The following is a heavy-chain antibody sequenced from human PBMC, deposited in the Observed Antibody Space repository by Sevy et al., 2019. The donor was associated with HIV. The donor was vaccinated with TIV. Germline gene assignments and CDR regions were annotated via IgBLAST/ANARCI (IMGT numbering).Heavy chain of an antibody. CDR2: ITGSASNT. CDR1: GFTFSDYY. CDR3: AREPAADAFDI. Sequence: GGSLRLSCAASGFTFSDYYMSWIRQAPGKGLEWVSYITGSASNTYYADSVKGRFTISRDNDKNSLYLQMNSLRAEDTAVYYCAREPAADAFDIWGQGTMVTVSS. V-gene: IGHV3-11*01. D-gene: IGHD6-25*01. J-gene: IGHJ3*02.